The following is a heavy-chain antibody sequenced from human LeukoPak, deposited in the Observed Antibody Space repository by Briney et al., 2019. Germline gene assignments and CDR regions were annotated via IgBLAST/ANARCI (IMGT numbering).Heavy chain of an antibody. D-gene: IGHD2-2*02. Sequence: GGSLRLSCAASGFTFSSYAMSWVRQAPGKGLEWVSAISGSGGSTYYADSVKGRFTISRDNSKNTLYLQMNSLRAEDTAVYYCSTNHLVVPAAIEVFDCWGQGTLVTVSS. CDR3: STNHLVVPAAIEVFDC. CDR2: ISGSGGST. V-gene: IGHV3-23*01. J-gene: IGHJ4*02. CDR1: GFTFSSYA.